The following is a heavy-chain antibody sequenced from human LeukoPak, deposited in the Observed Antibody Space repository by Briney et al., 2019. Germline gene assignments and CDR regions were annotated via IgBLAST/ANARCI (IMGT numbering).Heavy chain of an antibody. Sequence: GSLRLSCAASGFTFSSYSMNWVRQPPGKGLEWIGSIYYSGSTYYNPSLKSRVTISVDTSKNQFSLKLSSVTAADTAVYYCARDHGPTVATSPFYSYYMDVWGKGTTVTVSS. CDR3: ARDHGPTVATSPFYSYYMDV. V-gene: IGHV4-39*07. CDR1: GFTFSSYSM. J-gene: IGHJ6*03. CDR2: IYYSGST. D-gene: IGHD4-11*01.